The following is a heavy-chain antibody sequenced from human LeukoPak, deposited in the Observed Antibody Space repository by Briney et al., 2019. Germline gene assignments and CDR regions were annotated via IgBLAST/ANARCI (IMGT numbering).Heavy chain of an antibody. D-gene: IGHD3-22*01. CDR2: ISADGGDI. J-gene: IGHJ4*02. V-gene: IGHV3-23*01. CDR1: GFIFSNNI. Sequence: PGGSLRLSCAVSGFIFSNNIMNWVRQAPGEGLEWVSVISADGGDIYYADSVNGRFTISRDNSKNTLHLQMDSLRAEDTAVYYCAKDPPHSDRSIYSDNSWGQGTLVTVSS. CDR3: AKDPPHSDRSIYSDNS.